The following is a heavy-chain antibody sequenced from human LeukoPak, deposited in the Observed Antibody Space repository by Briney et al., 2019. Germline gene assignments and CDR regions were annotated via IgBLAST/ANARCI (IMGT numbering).Heavy chain of an antibody. CDR3: TRGWNWFDP. Sequence: SQTLSLTCAISGDSVSSNSATWNWIRHSPSRGLESLGRTYYRSKWYSDYAVSVKSRITINADTSKNQFSLQLNSVTPEDTAVYYCTRGWNWFDPWGQGTLVTVPS. D-gene: IGHD5-24*01. CDR1: GDSVSSNSAT. V-gene: IGHV6-1*01. CDR2: TYYRSKWYS. J-gene: IGHJ5*02.